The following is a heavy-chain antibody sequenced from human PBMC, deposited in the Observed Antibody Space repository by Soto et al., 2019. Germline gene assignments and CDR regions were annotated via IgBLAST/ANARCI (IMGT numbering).Heavy chain of an antibody. J-gene: IGHJ5*02. CDR2: IYYSGST. CDR1: GGSINSGSYY. D-gene: IGHD2-8*01. Sequence: SETLSLTCTVSGGSINSGSYYWSWIRKHPGKGLEWIGYIYYSGSTYYNPSLKSRLTISVDTSKNQFSLKLSSVTAADTAIYYCARQLGYCSNGICPENSFDPWGQGTLVTVSS. CDR3: ARQLGYCSNGICPENSFDP. V-gene: IGHV4-31*03.